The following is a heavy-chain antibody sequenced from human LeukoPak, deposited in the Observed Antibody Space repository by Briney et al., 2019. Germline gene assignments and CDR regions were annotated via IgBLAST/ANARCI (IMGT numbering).Heavy chain of an antibody. V-gene: IGHV1-8*02. CDR2: MNPNNGKT. CDR3: ARVSPNTVTTLQYFDY. CDR1: GYTFTGYY. D-gene: IGHD4-17*01. Sequence: ASVKVSCRASGYTFTGYYMHWVRQASGQGLEWMGWMNPNNGKTGYAQKFQGRVTMTRNTSISTAYMELSSLRSEDTAVYYCARVSPNTVTTLQYFDYWGQGTLVTVSS. J-gene: IGHJ4*02.